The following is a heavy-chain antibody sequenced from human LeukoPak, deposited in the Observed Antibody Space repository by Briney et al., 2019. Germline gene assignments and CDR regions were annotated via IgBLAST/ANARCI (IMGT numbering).Heavy chain of an antibody. CDR1: GFTFSNSA. J-gene: IGHJ3*01. CDR3: SAEIYGGNTDCCTFDF. CDR2: IGVAGGNT. D-gene: IGHD4-23*01. V-gene: IGHV1-58*02. Sequence: ASVKVSCKASGFTFSNSAIQWVRQARGQRLEWIGWIGVAGGNTNYAQTLQGRITITRDMSTSTAYMELTSLRSDDTAVYYCSAEIYGGNTDCCTFDFWGPGTPVTVSS.